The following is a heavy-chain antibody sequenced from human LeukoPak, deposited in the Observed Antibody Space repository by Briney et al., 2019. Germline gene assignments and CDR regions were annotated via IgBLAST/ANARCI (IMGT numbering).Heavy chain of an antibody. CDR2: IYYSGST. D-gene: IGHD6-19*01. J-gene: IGHJ4*02. CDR3: ARHRPDSSGWPGWYYLDY. CDR1: GGSISSSSYY. Sequence: SETLSLTCTVSGGSISSSSYYWGWIRQPPGKGLEWIGSIYYSGSTYYNPSLKSRVTISVDTSKNQFSLKLSSVTAADTAVYYCARHRPDSSGWPGWYYLDYWGQGTLVTVSS. V-gene: IGHV4-39*01.